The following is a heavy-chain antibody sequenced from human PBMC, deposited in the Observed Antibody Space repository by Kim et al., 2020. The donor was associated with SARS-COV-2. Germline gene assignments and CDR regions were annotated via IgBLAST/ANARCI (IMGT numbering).Heavy chain of an antibody. CDR1: GLTYNNYA. CDR2: ISAYTRAT. V-gene: IGHV3-23*01. D-gene: IGHD6-13*01. Sequence: GGSLRLSCVASGLTYNNYAMYWVRQAPGMGLEWVSGISAYTRATYYADSVTGRFTVSRDGSENTLSLQMDNLRAEDTALYYCACSWLRGGVIDIWGQGTMVTVSS. CDR3: ACSWLRGGVIDI. J-gene: IGHJ3*02.